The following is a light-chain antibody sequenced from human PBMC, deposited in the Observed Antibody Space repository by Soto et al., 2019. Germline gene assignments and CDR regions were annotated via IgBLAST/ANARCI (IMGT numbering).Light chain of an antibody. J-gene: IGKJ1*01. CDR3: QQTYSSSWT. CDR2: GAS. V-gene: IGKV1-39*01. Sequence: DIHMTHSPSSLSASVGYSVTITCLASQSVRNYLNWYQHKPGKAPKLLIYGASRLQTGVPSRFSGSGSGTDFTLTVSSLQPEDFATYYCQQTYSSSWTFGQGTKVDIK. CDR1: QSVRNY.